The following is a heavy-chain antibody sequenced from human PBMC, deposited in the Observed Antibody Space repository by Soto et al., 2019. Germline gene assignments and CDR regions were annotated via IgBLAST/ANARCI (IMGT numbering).Heavy chain of an antibody. V-gene: IGHV1-18*04. CDR3: ARDRPAYCGGDCYSDGSIDY. D-gene: IGHD2-21*02. J-gene: IGHJ4*02. CDR2: ISAYNGNT. Sequence: ASVKVSCKASGYTFTSYGISWVRQAPGQGLEWMGWISAYNGNTNYAQKLQGRVTMTTDTSTSTAYMELRSLGSDDTAVYYCARDRPAYCGGDCYSDGSIDYWGQGTLVTVSS. CDR1: GYTFTSYG.